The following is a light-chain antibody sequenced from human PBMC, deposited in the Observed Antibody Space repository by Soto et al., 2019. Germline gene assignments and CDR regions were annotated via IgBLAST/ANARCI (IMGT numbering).Light chain of an antibody. Sequence: QSALTQPASVSGSPGQSITISCTGTSGDVGRYSYVSWYQQHPGKAPKLMIYDVSNRPSGVSNRFSGSKSGNTASLTISGLQAEDEADYYCSSYTSSSTLFVFGGGTKLTVL. CDR2: DVS. CDR1: SGDVGRYSY. CDR3: SSYTSSSTLFV. V-gene: IGLV2-14*01. J-gene: IGLJ2*01.